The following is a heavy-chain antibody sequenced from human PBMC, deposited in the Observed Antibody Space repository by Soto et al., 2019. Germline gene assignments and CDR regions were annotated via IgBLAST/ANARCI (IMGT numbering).Heavy chain of an antibody. CDR2: INWNGGST. J-gene: IGHJ3*02. Sequence: EVQLVESGGGVVRPGGSLRLSCTASGFTFDDYGLRWVRQPPGKGLEWVYGINWNGGSTGNAVSVKGRFTISRANANNSLYLQMNSLRAEDTALYHCARGVTTASTPALDIWGQGTMVTVSS. CDR1: GFTFDDYG. V-gene: IGHV3-20*01. D-gene: IGHD4-17*01. CDR3: ARGVTTASTPALDI.